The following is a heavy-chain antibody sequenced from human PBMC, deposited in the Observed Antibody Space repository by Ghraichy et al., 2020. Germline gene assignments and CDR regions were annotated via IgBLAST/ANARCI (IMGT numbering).Heavy chain of an antibody. D-gene: IGHD3-3*01. V-gene: IGHV3-64*02. J-gene: IGHJ4*03. CDR3: ARGHTNSRKYYEMNV. Sequence: GGSLRLSCVASGFTFSDHCMHWVRQAPGKGLEYVSTIYGNGSDAYYADSVKGRFTISRDNSKNVLYLQMGSLGAEDMGVYFCARGHTNSRKYYEMNVWGQGALVAVSS. CDR2: IYGNGSDA. CDR1: GFTFSDHC.